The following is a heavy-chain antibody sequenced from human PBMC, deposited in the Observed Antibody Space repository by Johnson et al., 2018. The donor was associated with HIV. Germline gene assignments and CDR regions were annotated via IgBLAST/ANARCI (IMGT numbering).Heavy chain of an antibody. CDR2: ISYDGSNK. J-gene: IGHJ3*02. CDR1: RFSFSNYA. Sequence: HVQLVESGGGVVKPGRSLRLSCAASRFSFSNYAMHWVRQAPGKGLEWVAVISYDGSNKYYADSVKGRFTISRDNSKNTLYLQTNRLRAEDTAVYYCARDREYGLAWGWALDIWGQGTMVTVSS. V-gene: IGHV3-30*04. D-gene: IGHD6-19*01. CDR3: ARDREYGLAWGWALDI.